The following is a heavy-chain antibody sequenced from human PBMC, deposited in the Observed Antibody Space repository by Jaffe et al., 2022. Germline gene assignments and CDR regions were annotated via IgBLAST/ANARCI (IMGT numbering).Heavy chain of an antibody. D-gene: IGHD1-26*01. J-gene: IGHJ4*02. CDR2: VDPEDGET. Sequence: EVQLVQSGAEVKKPGATVKISCKVSGYTFTDYYMHWVQQAPGKGLEWMGLVDPEDGETIYAEKFQGRVTITADTSTDTAYMELSSLRSEDTAVYYCATASKDGLGAFPYYFDYWGQGTLVTVSS. CDR3: ATASKDGLGAFPYYFDY. V-gene: IGHV1-69-2*01. CDR1: GYTFTDYY.